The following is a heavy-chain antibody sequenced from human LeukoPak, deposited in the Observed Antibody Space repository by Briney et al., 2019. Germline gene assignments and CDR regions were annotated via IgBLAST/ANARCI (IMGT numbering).Heavy chain of an antibody. D-gene: IGHD3-10*01. J-gene: IGHJ3*02. Sequence: PSETLSLTCGVYGGSFSGYYWSWIRQPPGKGLEWIGEINHSGSTNYKSSLKSRVTISVDTSKNQFSLKLSSVTAADTAVYYCAGFGYYGSGSYYLRAFDIWGQGTMVTVSS. CDR1: GGSFSGYY. CDR3: AGFGYYGSGSYYLRAFDI. CDR2: INHSGST. V-gene: IGHV4-34*01.